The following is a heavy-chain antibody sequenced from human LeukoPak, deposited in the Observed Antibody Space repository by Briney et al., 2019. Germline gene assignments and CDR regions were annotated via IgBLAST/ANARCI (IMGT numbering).Heavy chain of an antibody. Sequence: PGGSLRLSCAASGFTFSSYGFHWVRQAPGKGLEWVAFIPYDGSNKYYADSVKGRFTLSRDNSKSTLYLQMHSLRDGDTAVYFCAKDLAYGTDYWGQGTLVTVSS. CDR3: AKDLAYGTDY. CDR2: IPYDGSNK. J-gene: IGHJ4*02. D-gene: IGHD4-17*01. CDR1: GFTFSSYG. V-gene: IGHV3-30*02.